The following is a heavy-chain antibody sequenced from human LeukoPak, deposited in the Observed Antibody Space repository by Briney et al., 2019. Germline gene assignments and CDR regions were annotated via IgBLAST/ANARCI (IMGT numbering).Heavy chain of an antibody. V-gene: IGHV1-8*01. Sequence: ASVKVSCKASGYTFTSYDINWVRQATGQGLEWMGWMNPNSGNTGYAQKFQGRVTMTRNTSISTAYMELSSLRSEDTAVYYCARDRYYGSGSYYFLPWFDPWGQGTLVTVSS. D-gene: IGHD3-10*01. CDR3: ARDRYYGSGSYYFLPWFDP. CDR2: MNPNSGNT. CDR1: GYTFTSYD. J-gene: IGHJ5*02.